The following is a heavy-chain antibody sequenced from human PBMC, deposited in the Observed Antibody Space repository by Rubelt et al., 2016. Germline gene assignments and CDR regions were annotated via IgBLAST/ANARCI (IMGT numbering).Heavy chain of an antibody. D-gene: IGHD5-12*01. J-gene: IGHJ4*02. CDR2: IKQDGSEK. V-gene: IGHV3-7*01. Sequence: EVQLVESGGGLVQPGGSLRLSCAASGFTFSNYWMTWVHQAPGKGLEWVANIKQDGSEKYYVDSVKGRFTISRDNAKNSLYLQMNSLRAEDTAVYYCARAGYSGYDGIDYWGQGTLVTV. CDR1: GFTFSNYW. CDR3: ARAGYSGYDGIDY.